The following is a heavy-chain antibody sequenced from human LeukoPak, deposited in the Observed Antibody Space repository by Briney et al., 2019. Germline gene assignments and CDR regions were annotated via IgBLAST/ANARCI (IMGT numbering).Heavy chain of an antibody. D-gene: IGHD5-24*01. V-gene: IGHV3-7*01. CDR2: INQDETGK. Sequence: PGGSLRLSCVVSGFPFSTYWMGWLRQPPGKGLEWVANINQDETGKFYVDSVKGRFTISRDNAKNSLFLQMNSLRAEDTAVYSCARPSPPGDGYNPPDHWGQGTLVTVSS. J-gene: IGHJ4*02. CDR3: ARPSPPGDGYNPPDH. CDR1: GFPFSTYW.